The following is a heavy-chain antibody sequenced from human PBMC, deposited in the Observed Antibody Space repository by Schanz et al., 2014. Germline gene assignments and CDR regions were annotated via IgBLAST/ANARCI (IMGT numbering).Heavy chain of an antibody. CDR1: GFSFSTHA. CDR3: TKEDATALWYFEH. D-gene: IGHD6-13*01. CDR2: INTSGGSR. Sequence: EVQLFSSFLGLVQPGGSLRLSCAASGFSFSTHAMSWVRQAPGQGLEWVSGINTSGGSRYYAESVKGRFTISRDNSKSLVVLQMNSLRVDDTAVYYCTKEDATALWYFEHWGQGTLVTVSS. V-gene: IGHV3-23*01. J-gene: IGHJ4*02.